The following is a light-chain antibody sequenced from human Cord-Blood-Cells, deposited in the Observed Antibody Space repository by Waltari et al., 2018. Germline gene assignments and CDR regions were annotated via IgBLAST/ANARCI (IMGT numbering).Light chain of an antibody. V-gene: IGKV3-11*01. CDR1: QSVSSS. CDR3: QQRSNWPLT. J-gene: IGKJ4*01. CDR2: DAS. Sequence: EIVLTQSPATLSLSPGERATLSCSASQSVSSSLAWYQQKPGQAPRLLIYDASNRATGIPARFSGSGSVTDFTLTISSLEPEDFAVYYCQQRSNWPLTFGGGTKVEIK.